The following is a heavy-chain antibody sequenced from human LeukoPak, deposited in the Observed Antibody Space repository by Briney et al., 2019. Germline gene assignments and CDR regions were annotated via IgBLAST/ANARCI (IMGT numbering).Heavy chain of an antibody. CDR2: IYYSGST. J-gene: IGHJ5*02. Sequence: PSQTLSLTCTVSGGSISSGGYYWSWIRQHPGKGLEWIGYIYYSGSTYYNPSLKSRVTISVHTSKNQFSLKLSSVTAADTAVYYCARDVRQTGIAAAGTNWFDPWGQGTLVTVSS. CDR1: GGSISSGGYY. V-gene: IGHV4-31*03. D-gene: IGHD6-13*01. CDR3: ARDVRQTGIAAAGTNWFDP.